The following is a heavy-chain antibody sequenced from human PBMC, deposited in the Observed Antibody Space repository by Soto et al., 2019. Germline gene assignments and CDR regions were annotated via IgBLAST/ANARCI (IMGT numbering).Heavy chain of an antibody. V-gene: IGHV4-31*03. J-gene: IGHJ6*02. Sequence: SETLSLTCTVSGGSISSGGYYWSWIRQHPGKGLEWIGYIYYSGSTFYNPSLRSRLTISVDTSKNQFSLKLSSVTAADTAVYYCARDVRLRFSGSYYGMDVWGQGTTVTVSS. CDR2: IYYSGST. CDR1: GGSISSGGYY. CDR3: ARDVRLRFSGSYYGMDV. D-gene: IGHD3-10*01.